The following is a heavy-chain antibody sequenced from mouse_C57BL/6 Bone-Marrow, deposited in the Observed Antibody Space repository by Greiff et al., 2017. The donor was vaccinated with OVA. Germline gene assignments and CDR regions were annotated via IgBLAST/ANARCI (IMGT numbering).Heavy chain of an antibody. CDR3: ARHVGYYGPFAY. J-gene: IGHJ3*01. CDR2: ISNGGGST. V-gene: IGHV5-12*01. Sequence: DVHLVESGGGLVQPGGSLKLSCAASGFTFSDYYMYWVRQTPEKRLEWVAYISNGGGSTYYPDTVKGRFTISRDNAKNTLYLQMSRLKSEDTAMYYCARHVGYYGPFAYWGQGTLVTVSA. D-gene: IGHD1-2*01. CDR1: GFTFSDYY.